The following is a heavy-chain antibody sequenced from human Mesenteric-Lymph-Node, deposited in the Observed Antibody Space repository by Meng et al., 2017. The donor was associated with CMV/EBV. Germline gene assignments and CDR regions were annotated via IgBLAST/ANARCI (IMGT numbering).Heavy chain of an antibody. CDR1: GFTFSSYA. V-gene: IGHV3-23*01. CDR3: ANWREGSQVYFDY. CDR2: ISASGHNT. D-gene: IGHD2-8*01. Sequence: GSLKISCAASGFTFSSYAMTWVRQAPGKGLEWVSAISASGHNTYYSDSVKGRFTISRDNSRNTLYLQMNNPRAEDTAVYYCANWREGSQVYFDYWGQGRLVTVSS. J-gene: IGHJ4*02.